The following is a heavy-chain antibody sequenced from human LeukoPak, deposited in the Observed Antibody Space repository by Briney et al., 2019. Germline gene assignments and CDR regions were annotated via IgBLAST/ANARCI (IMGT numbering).Heavy chain of an antibody. V-gene: IGHV3-66*01. J-gene: IGHJ4*02. D-gene: IGHD3-22*01. Sequence: PGGSLRLSCAASGFTFSSYSMNWVRQAPGKGLEWVSVIYRDGETYYADSVKGRFIISRDNSKNMVYLQMNSLGAEDTAVYYCARDSDSSGPTFDYWGQGTLVTVSS. CDR2: IYRDGET. CDR1: GFTFSSYS. CDR3: ARDSDSSGPTFDY.